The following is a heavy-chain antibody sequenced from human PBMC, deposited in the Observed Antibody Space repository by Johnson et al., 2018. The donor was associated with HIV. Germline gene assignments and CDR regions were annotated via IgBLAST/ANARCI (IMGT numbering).Heavy chain of an antibody. CDR2: ISWNSGSI. D-gene: IGHD6-13*01. J-gene: IGHJ3*01. CDR1: GFPFDDYA. CDR3: AKASSTSRRWDDAFDV. Sequence: VQLVESGGGLVKPGGSLRLSCAASGFPFDDYAMHWVRQAPGKGLEWVSGISWNSGSIGYAASVKGRFTISRDNAKNSLYLQMNSLRVEDTALDYCAKASSTSRRWDDAFDVWVQGTMVTVSS. V-gene: IGHV3-9*01.